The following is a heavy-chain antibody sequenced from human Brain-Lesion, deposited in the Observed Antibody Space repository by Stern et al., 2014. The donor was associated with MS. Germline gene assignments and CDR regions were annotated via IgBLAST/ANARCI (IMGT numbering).Heavy chain of an antibody. CDR3: ARGRVVPGFQYYATDV. Sequence: QVQLVESGPGLVKPSQTLSLSCTVSGGSISSGGYYWSWIRQPAGKGLEWIGRIFNSGRTSYNPPLKNRVPLSTTTAQNPFSPGMNPMTAADTAVYYCARGRVVPGFQYYATDVWGQGTTVIVSS. CDR1: GGSISSGGYY. D-gene: IGHD2-2*01. J-gene: IGHJ6*02. V-gene: IGHV4-61*02. CDR2: IFNSGRT.